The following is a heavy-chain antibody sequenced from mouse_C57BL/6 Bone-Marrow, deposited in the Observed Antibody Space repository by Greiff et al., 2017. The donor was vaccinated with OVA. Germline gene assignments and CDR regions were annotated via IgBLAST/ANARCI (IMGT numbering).Heavy chain of an antibody. CDR1: GYTFTSYW. J-gene: IGHJ3*01. D-gene: IGHD1-1*01. V-gene: IGHV1-69*01. CDR3: ARYPVYYGSSYGFAY. Sequence: QVQLQQPGAELVMPGASVKLSCKASGYTFTSYWMHWVKQRPGQGLEWIGGIDPSDSYTNYNQKFKGKSTLTVDKSSSTAYMQLSSLTSEDSAVYYCARYPVYYGSSYGFAYWGQGTLVTVSA. CDR2: IDPSDSYT.